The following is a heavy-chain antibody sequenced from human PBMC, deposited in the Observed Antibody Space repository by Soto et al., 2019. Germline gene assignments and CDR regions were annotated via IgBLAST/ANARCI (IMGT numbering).Heavy chain of an antibody. D-gene: IGHD3-22*01. Sequence: QVQLQESGPGQVKPSETLSLTCTVSGGSMNIYYWTWIRQPPGKGLEWIGNVRDTGSTNYNPSLKSRVTISIDTSRNQFSLSLSSVTAADTAVYFCVRYSPPKKTYDSNPGWFDPWGQGTLVAVSS. J-gene: IGHJ5*02. CDR2: VRDTGST. CDR1: GGSMNIYY. CDR3: VRYSPPKKTYDSNPGWFDP. V-gene: IGHV4-59*01.